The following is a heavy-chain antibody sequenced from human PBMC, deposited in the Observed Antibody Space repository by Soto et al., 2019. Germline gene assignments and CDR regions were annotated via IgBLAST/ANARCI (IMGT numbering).Heavy chain of an antibody. Sequence: ESGGGVVQPGGSLRLSCAASGFDFSNYAMHWVRQAPGKGLEWVALVASDGGNKYYGDGAKGRFTISRDNSKSTLDLQMNSLRAEDTAVYFCALLEGGPQGNFDYWGQGILVTVSS. CDR1: GFDFSNYA. V-gene: IGHV3-30*03. J-gene: IGHJ4*02. CDR2: VASDGGNK. D-gene: IGHD3-10*01. CDR3: ALLEGGPQGNFDY.